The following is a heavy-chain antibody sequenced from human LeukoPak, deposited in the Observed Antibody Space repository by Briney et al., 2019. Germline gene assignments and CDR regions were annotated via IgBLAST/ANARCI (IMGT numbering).Heavy chain of an antibody. J-gene: IGHJ4*02. CDR1: GFTFSSYW. V-gene: IGHV3-7*01. CDR2: IKQDASQE. CDR3: ARGVVYPAWSGPHWSDY. D-gene: IGHD3-3*01. Sequence: GGSLRLSCAASGFTFSSYWMSWVRQAPGKGPEWVAHIKQDASQEYHVDSVKGRFTISRDNAKNSLYLQMNSLGAEDTAVYYCARGVVYPAWSGPHWSDYWGQGALVTVSS.